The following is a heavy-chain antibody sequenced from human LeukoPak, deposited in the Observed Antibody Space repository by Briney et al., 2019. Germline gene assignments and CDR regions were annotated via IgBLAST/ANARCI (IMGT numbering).Heavy chain of an antibody. V-gene: IGHV3-23*01. Sequence: GGSLRLSCTASGFTFSSYRMSWVRQAPGKGLEWVSGISGSGGSTYYADSVKGRFTISRDNSKNTLYLQMNSLRAEDTAVYYCAKTTYYDFRSDYPEYYFDYWGQGTLVTVSS. D-gene: IGHD3-3*01. CDR1: GFTFSSYR. CDR2: ISGSGGST. J-gene: IGHJ4*02. CDR3: AKTTYYDFRSDYPEYYFDY.